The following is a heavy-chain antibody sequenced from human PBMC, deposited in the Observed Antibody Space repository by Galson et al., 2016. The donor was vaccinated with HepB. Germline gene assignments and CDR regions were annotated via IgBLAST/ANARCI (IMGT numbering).Heavy chain of an antibody. J-gene: IGHJ4*02. CDR2: IRSQTYGGTT. D-gene: IGHD5-18*01. CDR1: GFTFADYA. CDR3: TRLSGYTYGHDFDY. Sequence: LRLSCATSGFTFADYAMTWFRQTPGKGLEWVGFIRSQTYGGTTDYAASVEGRFTISRDDSKSIVYLQMNSLKTEDPALYYCTRLSGYTYGHDFDYWGQGTLVTVSS. V-gene: IGHV3-49*03.